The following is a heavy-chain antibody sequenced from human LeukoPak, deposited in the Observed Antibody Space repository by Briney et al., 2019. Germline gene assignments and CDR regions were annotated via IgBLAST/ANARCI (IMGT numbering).Heavy chain of an antibody. J-gene: IGHJ4*02. CDR3: AKDLGYSGYPNYFDY. D-gene: IGHD5-12*01. V-gene: IGHV3-23*01. CDR1: GFTFSSYA. CDR2: ISGSGGST. Sequence: PGGSLRLSCAASGFTFSSYAMSWVRQAPGKGLEWVSAISGSGGSTYYADSVKGRFTISRDNSKNTLYLQMNSLRAEDTAVYYCAKDLGYSGYPNYFDYWGQGTLVTVSS.